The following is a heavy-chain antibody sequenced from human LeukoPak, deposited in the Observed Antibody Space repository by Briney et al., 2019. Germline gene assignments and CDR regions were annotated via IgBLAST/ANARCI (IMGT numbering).Heavy chain of an antibody. CDR3: ARDPGAATFDY. J-gene: IGHJ4*02. CDR2: IGGSGITI. D-gene: IGHD6-13*01. V-gene: IGHV3-48*03. CDR1: GFTFSSYE. Sequence: PGGSLRLSYAASGFTFSSYEMNWVRQAPGKGLEWVSYIGGSGITIYYADSVKGRFTISRDNAKNSLYLQMNSLRAEDTAVYYCARDPGAATFDYWGQGTLVTVSS.